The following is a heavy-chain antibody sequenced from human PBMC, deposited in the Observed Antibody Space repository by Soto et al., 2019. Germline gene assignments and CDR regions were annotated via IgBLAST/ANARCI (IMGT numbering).Heavy chain of an antibody. CDR1: GGSISRRTYY. CDR3: ARRSSSSLGSLFDP. CDR2: MYYTGNK. J-gene: IGHJ5*02. D-gene: IGHD6-6*01. Sequence: SETLSLTCTVSGGSISRRTYYWDWIRQPPGKGLKWIGDMYYTGNKNYNPSLESRVTMSVDTSKNQFSLKLGSVTPTDTAVYYCARRSSSSLGSLFDPWGRGSLVTVSS. V-gene: IGHV4-39*01.